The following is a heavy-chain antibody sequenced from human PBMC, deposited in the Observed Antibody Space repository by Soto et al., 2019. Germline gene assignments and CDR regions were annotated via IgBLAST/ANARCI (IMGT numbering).Heavy chain of an antibody. V-gene: IGHV1-2*02. D-gene: IGHD1-7*01. Sequence: QVQLVQSGAEVKKPGASVKVSCKASGYTFTGHYLHWVRQAPGQGLEWVAWINPISGGTKYAQKFQGRVTVTRDTSISTAYMELSRLRSDDTAVCYCARVPGLELLDHWGQGTLVSVSS. J-gene: IGHJ4*02. CDR3: ARVPGLELLDH. CDR2: INPISGGT. CDR1: GYTFTGHY.